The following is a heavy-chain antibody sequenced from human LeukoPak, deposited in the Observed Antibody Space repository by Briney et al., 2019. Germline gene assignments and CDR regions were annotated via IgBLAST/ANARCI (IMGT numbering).Heavy chain of an antibody. D-gene: IGHD4-17*01. Sequence: GGSLRLSCAASGFTFSSYGKHWVRQAPGKGLEGVAVIWYDGSNKYYADSVKGRFTISRDNSKNTLYLQMNSLRAEDTAVYYCARIRDRGSTVTNSLGYWGQGTLVTVSS. CDR3: ARIRDRGSTVTNSLGY. CDR2: IWYDGSNK. CDR1: GFTFSSYG. V-gene: IGHV3-33*01. J-gene: IGHJ4*02.